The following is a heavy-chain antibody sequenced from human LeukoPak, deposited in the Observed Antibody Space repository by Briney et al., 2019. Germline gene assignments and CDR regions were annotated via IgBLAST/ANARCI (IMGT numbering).Heavy chain of an antibody. J-gene: IGHJ4*02. CDR3: ARHLSSISSYPNY. CDR1: GYSFASYW. V-gene: IGHV5-51*01. D-gene: IGHD2-2*01. CDR2: IYPGNSDI. Sequence: GECLKISCKGSGYSFASYWIAWVRRMPGKGLVWMGGIYPGNSDITYSPSFQGQVTISADKSVSTAYLHWSSLKASDTAIYYCARHLSSISSYPNYWGQGTLVTVSS.